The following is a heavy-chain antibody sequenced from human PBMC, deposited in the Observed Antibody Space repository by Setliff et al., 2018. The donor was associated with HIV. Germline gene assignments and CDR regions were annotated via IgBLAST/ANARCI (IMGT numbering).Heavy chain of an antibody. Sequence: SETLSLTCTVSGGSISSYYWSWIRQPPGKGLEWIGYIYYSGSTNYNPSLKSRVTISVDTSKNQFSLKLSSVTAADTAVYYCARGGYDYVWGSYRYPYYYYYMDVWGKGTTVTGS. CDR3: ARGGYDYVWGSYRYPYYYYYMDV. J-gene: IGHJ6*03. V-gene: IGHV4-59*01. D-gene: IGHD3-16*02. CDR1: GGSISSYY. CDR2: IYYSGST.